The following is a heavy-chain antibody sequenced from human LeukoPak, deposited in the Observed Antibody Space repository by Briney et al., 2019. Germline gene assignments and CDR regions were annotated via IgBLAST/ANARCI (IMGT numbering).Heavy chain of an antibody. Sequence: GGSLRLSCADSGFTFSDYYMSWVRQAPGKGLEWVSVIYSGGSTYYADSVKGRFTISRDNSKNTVYLQMNSLRAEDTAVYYCARDGGKDYWGQGTLVTVSS. CDR1: GFTFSDYY. J-gene: IGHJ4*02. CDR3: ARDGGKDY. D-gene: IGHD2-15*01. CDR2: IYSGGST. V-gene: IGHV3-53*01.